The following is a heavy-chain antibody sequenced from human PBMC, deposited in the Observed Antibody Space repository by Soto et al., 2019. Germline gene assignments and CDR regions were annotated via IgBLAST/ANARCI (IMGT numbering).Heavy chain of an antibody. CDR3: ARQPVCSDTDCYAFDA. J-gene: IGHJ5*02. CDR2: IYYSGST. V-gene: IGHV4-30-4*01. Sequence: SETLSLTCTVSGGSSGSGDYYWSWIRQPPGKGLEWIGYIYYSGSTYYNPSLKSRVTISRDKSTNPLFLNLRSVTAADTAIYYCARQPVCSDTDCYAFDAWRQGGLVTVSS. CDR1: GGSSGSGDYY. D-gene: IGHD2-2*01.